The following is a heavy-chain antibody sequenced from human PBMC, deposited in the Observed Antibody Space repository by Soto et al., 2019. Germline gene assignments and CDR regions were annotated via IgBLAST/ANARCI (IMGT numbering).Heavy chain of an antibody. V-gene: IGHV3-7*05. J-gene: IGHJ4*02. CDR2: VKGDGSEK. CDR1: GFTLSSYW. D-gene: IGHD5-12*01. CDR3: ARNRGFCSYDY. Sequence: GWSLRLSCAASGFTLSSYWMDWVRQAPGKGLEWVAGVKGDGSEKYYLESVRGRFTISRDNAKNSLYLQMSSLRAEDTAVYYCARNRGFCSYDYWGQGTLVTVSS.